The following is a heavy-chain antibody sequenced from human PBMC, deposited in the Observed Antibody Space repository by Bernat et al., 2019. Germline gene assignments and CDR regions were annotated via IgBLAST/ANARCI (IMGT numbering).Heavy chain of an antibody. CDR1: GYTFTSYG. Sequence: QVQLVQSGVEVKKPGASVKVSCKASGYTFTSYGISWVRQAPGQGPEWMEWINPYNGNTKDAQKLQGRVTMTTDTSTSTAYMELRSLRYDDTAVYYCARASQTTVKHFDYWGQGTLVTVSS. V-gene: IGHV1-18*01. CDR2: INPYNGNT. CDR3: ARASQTTVKHFDY. D-gene: IGHD4-17*01. J-gene: IGHJ4*02.